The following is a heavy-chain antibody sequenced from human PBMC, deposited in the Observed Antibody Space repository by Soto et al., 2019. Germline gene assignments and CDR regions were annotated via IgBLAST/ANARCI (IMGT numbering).Heavy chain of an antibody. D-gene: IGHD2-2*01. V-gene: IGHV1-2*02. J-gene: IGHJ4*02. CDR2: INPNSGGT. CDR3: ARDQGYCSSTSCYDHFDY. CDR1: GYTFTGYY. Sequence: GASVKVSCKASGYTFTGYYMHWVRQAPGQGLEWMGWINPNSGGTNYAQKFQGRVTMTRDTSISTAYMELSRLRSDDTAVYYCARDQGYCSSTSCYDHFDYWGQGTLVTVSS.